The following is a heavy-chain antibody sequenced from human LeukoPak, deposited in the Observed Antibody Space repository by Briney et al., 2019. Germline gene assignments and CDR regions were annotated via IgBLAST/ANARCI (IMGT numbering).Heavy chain of an antibody. D-gene: IGHD3-22*01. CDR1: GYTFTGYY. CDR3: ARDDYYDSSGYYTL. J-gene: IGHJ1*01. CDR2: INTYIGNT. Sequence: GASVKVSCKASGYTFTGYYMHRVRQAPGQGLEWMGWINTYIGNTNYAQKFQGRVTVTTDTSTSTAYMELRSLRSDDTAVYYCARDDYYDSSGYYTLWGQGTLVTVSS. V-gene: IGHV1-18*04.